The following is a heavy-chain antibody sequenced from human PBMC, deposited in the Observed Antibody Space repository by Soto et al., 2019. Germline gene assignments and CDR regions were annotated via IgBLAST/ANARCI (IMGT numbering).Heavy chain of an antibody. CDR2: ISGRDDST. CDR1: GFTVSDYS. Sequence: EVQLSESGGGLVQPGGSLRLSCAASGFTVSDYSMGWVRQAPGKGLEWVSAISGRDDSTNYADSVRGRFTISRDNSKNTLYLQRSSLRAEDTAIYYCAKRARSYAGEFDNWGQGTLVTVSS. CDR3: AKRARSYAGEFDN. J-gene: IGHJ4*02. V-gene: IGHV3-23*01. D-gene: IGHD2-21*01.